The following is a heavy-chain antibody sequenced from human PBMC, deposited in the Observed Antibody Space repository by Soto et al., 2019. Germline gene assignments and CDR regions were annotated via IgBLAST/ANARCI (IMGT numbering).Heavy chain of an antibody. CDR2: ISGSGEST. D-gene: IGHD2-15*01. J-gene: IGHJ4*02. CDR1: GFTFSNYA. Sequence: PGGCLRLSCAASGFTFSNYAMSWVRQAPGKGLEWVSAISGSGESTFYGDSVKGRFTVSRDNSKNTLYLQMNSLGVEDTAEYYCAKGGGSCCFDCWGQGT. CDR3: AKGGGSCCFDC. V-gene: IGHV3-23*01.